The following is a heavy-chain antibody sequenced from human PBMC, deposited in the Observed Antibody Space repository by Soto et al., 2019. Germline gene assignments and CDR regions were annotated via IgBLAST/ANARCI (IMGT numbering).Heavy chain of an antibody. CDR2: FDPEDGET. Sequence: ASVKVTCKVSGYTLTELSVHWVRQAPGKGLEWMGGFDPEDGETIYAQKFQGRVTMTEDTSTDTAYMELSSLRSEDTAVYYCATVQQLVQGSRFDPWGQGTLVTVSS. CDR1: GYTLTELS. V-gene: IGHV1-24*01. J-gene: IGHJ5*02. D-gene: IGHD6-13*01. CDR3: ATVQQLVQGSRFDP.